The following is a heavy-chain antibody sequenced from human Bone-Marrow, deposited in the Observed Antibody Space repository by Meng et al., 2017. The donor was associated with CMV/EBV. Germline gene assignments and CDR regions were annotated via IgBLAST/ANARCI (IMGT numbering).Heavy chain of an antibody. CDR1: EYTFTVYY. Sequence: ASVKVSCKASEYTFTVYYMHWVRQAPGQGLEWMGWINPNTGGTNYVQRFQGRVTMTRDTSISTAYLELTSLRSDDTAVYYCARERAIAARSTNDAFDIWGQGTMVTVSS. J-gene: IGHJ3*02. D-gene: IGHD6-6*01. V-gene: IGHV1-2*02. CDR3: ARERAIAARSTNDAFDI. CDR2: INPNTGGT.